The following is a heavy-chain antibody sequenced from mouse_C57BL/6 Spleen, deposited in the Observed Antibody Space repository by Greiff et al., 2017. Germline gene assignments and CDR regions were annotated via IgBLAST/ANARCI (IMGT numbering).Heavy chain of an antibody. J-gene: IGHJ2*01. CDR3: TKQPFDY. D-gene: IGHD6-1*01. Sequence: VKLQESGAELVRPGASVTLSCKASGYTFTDYEMHWVKQTPVHGLEWIGAIDPETGGTAYNQKFKGKAILTADKSSSTAYMELRSLTSEDSAVYYCTKQPFDYWGQGTTLTVSS. CDR1: GYTFTDYE. V-gene: IGHV1-15*01. CDR2: IDPETGGT.